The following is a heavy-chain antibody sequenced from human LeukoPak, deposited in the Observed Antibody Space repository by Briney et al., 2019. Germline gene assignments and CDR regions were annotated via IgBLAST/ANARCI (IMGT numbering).Heavy chain of an antibody. CDR2: KWHDGSHK. D-gene: IGHD3-10*01. CDR1: GFAHNTYP. CDR3: GKEIFGSGSYPDY. V-gene: IGHV3-33*06. Sequence: PGRTLSLSRAASGFAHNTYPMHCVRQAPGKGVEWVTLKWHDGSHKLYIESVRGRITNSRENSKNTVYLEMNGLRAEETAGYYFGKEIFGSGSYPDYWGQGTLVTVSS. J-gene: IGHJ4*02.